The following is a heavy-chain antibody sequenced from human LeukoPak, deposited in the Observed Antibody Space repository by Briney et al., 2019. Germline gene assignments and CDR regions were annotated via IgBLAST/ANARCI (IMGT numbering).Heavy chain of an antibody. CDR1: GLTLSSDW. CDR2: IKSRADGGTT. Sequence: GGSLRLSCVYSGLTESGLTLSSDWMSWVRQPPGKGLEWVGRIKSRADGGTTGYAAPVEGRFSISRDDSENTLYLQMNSLQIDDTALYYCLIFPGRWGQGTLVTVSS. D-gene: IGHD3-3*01. J-gene: IGHJ4*02. V-gene: IGHV3-15*05. CDR3: LIFPGR.